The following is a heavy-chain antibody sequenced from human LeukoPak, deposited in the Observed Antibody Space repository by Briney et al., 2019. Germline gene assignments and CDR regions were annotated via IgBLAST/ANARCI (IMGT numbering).Heavy chain of an antibody. CDR2: ISYDGSNK. CDR3: ARESGYSSSWYLDVGY. D-gene: IGHD6-13*01. V-gene: IGHV3-30*01. CDR1: GFTFSSYA. J-gene: IGHJ4*02. Sequence: GRSLRLSCAASGFTFSSYAMHWVRQAPGKGLEWVAVISYDGSNKYYADSVKGRFTISRDNSKNTLYLQMNSLRAEDTAVYYCARESGYSSSWYLDVGYWGQGTLVTVPS.